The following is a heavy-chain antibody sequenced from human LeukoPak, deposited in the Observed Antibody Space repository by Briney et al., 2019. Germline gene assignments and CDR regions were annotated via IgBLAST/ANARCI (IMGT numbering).Heavy chain of an antibody. Sequence: ASVKVSCKASGYTFTGYYMHWVRQAPGQGLEWMGWINPNSGGTNYAQKSQGRVTMTRDTSISTAYMELSRLRSDDTAVYYCARDRDSSSEGYYYYMDVWGKGTTVTVSS. V-gene: IGHV1-2*02. D-gene: IGHD6-6*01. J-gene: IGHJ6*03. CDR1: GYTFTGYY. CDR3: ARDRDSSSEGYYYYMDV. CDR2: INPNSGGT.